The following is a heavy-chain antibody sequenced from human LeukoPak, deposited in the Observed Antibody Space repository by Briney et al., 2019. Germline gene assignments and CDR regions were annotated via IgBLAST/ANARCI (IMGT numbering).Heavy chain of an antibody. CDR3: VRDCSAGSCYSDNVF. CDR2: INTDGSTT. J-gene: IGHJ4*02. CDR1: GFTFSGYW. D-gene: IGHD2-15*01. Sequence: GGSLRLSCAASGFTFSGYWMHWVRQASGKGLVWVSRINTDGSTTNYADSVRGRFTTSRDNAKNTLYLQMNSLRAEDTAVYYCVRDCSAGSCYSDNVFWGQGTLVTVSS. V-gene: IGHV3-74*01.